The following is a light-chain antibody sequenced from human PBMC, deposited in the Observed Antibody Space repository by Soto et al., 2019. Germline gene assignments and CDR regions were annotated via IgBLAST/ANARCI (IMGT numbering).Light chain of an antibody. Sequence: QSALTQPPSASGNPGQRVTISCSGSSSNIGSNYVYWYQQLPGTAPKLLIYRNNQRPSGVPDRFSGSKSGTSASLAISGLRSEDEADYYCAAWDDSLSGSYVFGTGTKVTVL. CDR3: AAWDDSLSGSYV. CDR1: SSNIGSNY. J-gene: IGLJ1*01. CDR2: RNN. V-gene: IGLV1-47*01.